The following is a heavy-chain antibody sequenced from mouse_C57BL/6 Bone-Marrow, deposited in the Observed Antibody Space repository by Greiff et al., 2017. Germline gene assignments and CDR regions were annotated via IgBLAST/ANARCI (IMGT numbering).Heavy chain of an antibody. CDR3: ARRYGNPYAMDY. CDR1: GYTFTSYG. D-gene: IGHD2-10*02. J-gene: IGHJ4*01. CDR2: IYPRSGNT. Sequence: QVQLKQSGAELARPGASVKLSCKASGYTFTSYGISWVKQRTGQGLEWIGEIYPRSGNTYYNEKFKGKATLTADKSSSTAYMELRSLTSEDSAVYFCARRYGNPYAMDYWGQGTSVTVSS. V-gene: IGHV1-81*01.